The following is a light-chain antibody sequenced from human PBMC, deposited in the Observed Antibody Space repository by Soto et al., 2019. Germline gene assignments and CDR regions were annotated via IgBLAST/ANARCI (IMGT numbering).Light chain of an antibody. CDR1: SSDVGGYNY. V-gene: IGLV2-11*01. Sequence: QSALTQPRSVSGSPGQSVTISCTGTSSDVGGYNYVSWYQQHPGKAPKLMIYDVSKRPSGVPDRFSGSKSGNTASLTIFGLQAEDEADYYCCSYAGSYTSLYVFGTGTKVTVL. CDR2: DVS. CDR3: CSYAGSYTSLYV. J-gene: IGLJ1*01.